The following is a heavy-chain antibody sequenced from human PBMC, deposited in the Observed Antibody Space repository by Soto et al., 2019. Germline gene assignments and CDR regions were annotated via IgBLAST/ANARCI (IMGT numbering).Heavy chain of an antibody. CDR3: ARDTGYDHDAFDI. J-gene: IGHJ3*02. CDR1: GYSFITSYH. D-gene: IGHD5-12*01. V-gene: IGHV1-46*01. CDR2: INPTGSMT. Sequence: GXSVKVSFKASGYSFITSYHMHWVRQAPGQGLEWMGIINPTGSMTRYSQKFQGRLTMTRDTSTATDYMELSNLTSEDTAVYFCARDTGYDHDAFDIWGQGTRVTVSS.